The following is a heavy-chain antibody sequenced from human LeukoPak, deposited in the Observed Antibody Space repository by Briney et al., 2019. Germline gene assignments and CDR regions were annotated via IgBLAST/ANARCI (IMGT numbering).Heavy chain of an antibody. V-gene: IGHV3-30*02. CDR2: IRYDGSNK. CDR3: AGGGIRGYSGYDWYYMDV. Sequence: QAGGSLRLSCAASGFTFSSYGMHWVRQAPGKGLEWVAFIRYDGSNKYYADSVKGRFTISRDNSKNTLYLQMNSLRAEDTAVYYCAGGGIRGYSGYDWYYMDVWGKGTTVTVSS. J-gene: IGHJ6*03. CDR1: GFTFSSYG. D-gene: IGHD5-12*01.